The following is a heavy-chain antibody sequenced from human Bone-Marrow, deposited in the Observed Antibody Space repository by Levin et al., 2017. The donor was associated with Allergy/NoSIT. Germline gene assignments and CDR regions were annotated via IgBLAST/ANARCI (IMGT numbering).Heavy chain of an antibody. D-gene: IGHD1-14*01. J-gene: IGHJ4*02. Sequence: HPGGSLRLSCAASGLTVSNNYMSWVRQAPGKGLEWVALIYSGGDTSYADSVKGRFTISRDSSKNTLYLQMNSLRTEDTAVYHCARNIPVTDLGFWGRGTLVTVSS. V-gene: IGHV3-53*01. CDR1: GLTVSNNY. CDR2: IYSGGDT. CDR3: ARNIPVTDLGF.